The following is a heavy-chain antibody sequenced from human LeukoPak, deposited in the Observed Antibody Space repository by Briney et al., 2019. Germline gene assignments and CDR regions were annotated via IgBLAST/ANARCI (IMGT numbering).Heavy chain of an antibody. CDR2: IYSGGST. CDR1: GFTVSSNY. D-gene: IGHD3-22*01. J-gene: IGHJ3*02. V-gene: IGHV3-66*04. CDR3: ARQKMDSSGSDPFDI. Sequence: GGSLRLSCAVSGFTVSSNYMSWVRQAPGKELEWVSVIYSGGSTHYADSVKGRFTISRDNAKNTLYLQMNSLRVEDTAVYYCARQKMDSSGSDPFDIWGQGTVVTVSS.